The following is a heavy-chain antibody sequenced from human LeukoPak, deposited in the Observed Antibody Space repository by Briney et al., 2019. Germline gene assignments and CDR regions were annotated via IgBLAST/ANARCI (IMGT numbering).Heavy chain of an antibody. Sequence: GGSLRLSCAASGFTFSSYEMNWVRQAPGKGLEWVSSLRGDGETFYADSVKGRFTLSRDDSRNTVYFQLNNLRVDDTAIYYCAKASWVSNVDAVLWGQGTLVTVSS. CDR2: LRGDGET. D-gene: IGHD3-16*01. V-gene: IGHV3-23*01. J-gene: IGHJ4*02. CDR3: AKASWVSNVDAVL. CDR1: GFTFSSYE.